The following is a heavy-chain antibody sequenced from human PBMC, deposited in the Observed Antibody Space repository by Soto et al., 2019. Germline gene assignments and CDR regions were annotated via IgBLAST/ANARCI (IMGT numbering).Heavy chain of an antibody. CDR1: GGSLTNDLFF. V-gene: IGHV4-61*01. D-gene: IGHD1-1*01. CDR2: VHYSGRT. Sequence: SETLSLTCTVSGGSLTNDLFFWTWIRQPPGERLEWIGYVHYSGRTNYNPSLRDRLTMSADTSKNQFSLRLSSVTAADTAVYFCVRDYKRQSYGANIWNSLDVWGQGTTVTVSS. CDR3: VRDYKRQSYGANIWNSLDV. J-gene: IGHJ6*02.